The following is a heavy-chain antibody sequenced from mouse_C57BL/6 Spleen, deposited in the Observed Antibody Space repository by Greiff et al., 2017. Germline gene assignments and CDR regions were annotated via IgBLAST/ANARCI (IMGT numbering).Heavy chain of an antibody. J-gene: IGHJ4*01. D-gene: IGHD3-2*02. V-gene: IGHV1-18*01. Sequence: VQLQQSGPELVKPGASVKIPCKASGYTFTDYNMDWVKQSHGKSLEWIGDINPNNGGTIYNQKFKGKATLTVDKSSSTAYMELRSLTSEDTAVYYCARRLRENYAMDYWGQGTSVTVSS. CDR2: INPNNGGT. CDR1: GYTFTDYN. CDR3: ARRLRENYAMDY.